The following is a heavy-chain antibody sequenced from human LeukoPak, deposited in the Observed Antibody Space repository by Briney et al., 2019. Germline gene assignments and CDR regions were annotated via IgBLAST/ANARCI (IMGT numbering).Heavy chain of an antibody. V-gene: IGHV3-53*01. J-gene: IGHJ5*02. D-gene: IGHD6-13*01. CDR2: IYSGGST. CDR1: GFTVSSNY. Sequence: GGSLRLSCAASGFTVSSNYMSWVRQAPGKGLEWVSVIYSGGSTYYADSVKGRFTISRDNSKNTLYLQMNSLRAEDTAVYYCARDDSSSDNWFDPWGQGTLVTVSS. CDR3: ARDDSSSDNWFDP.